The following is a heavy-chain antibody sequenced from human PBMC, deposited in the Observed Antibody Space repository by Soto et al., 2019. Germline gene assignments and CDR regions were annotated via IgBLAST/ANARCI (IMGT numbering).Heavy chain of an antibody. CDR3: ARKSSSASWFDP. Sequence: QLQLVQSGAEVKKPGASVTVSCKASGYTFSNYDITWVRQAPGQGLEWMGWISGYNGNTQYAQNLQGRVTMTTDPSTSTAYMDLRSLRSDDTAVYYCARKSSSASWFDPWGQGTLVTVSS. CDR2: ISGYNGNT. CDR1: GYTFSNYD. V-gene: IGHV1-18*01. D-gene: IGHD2-2*01. J-gene: IGHJ5*02.